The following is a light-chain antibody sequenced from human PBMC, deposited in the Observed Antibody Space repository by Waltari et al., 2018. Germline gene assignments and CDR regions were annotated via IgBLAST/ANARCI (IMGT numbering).Light chain of an antibody. CDR3: QQYGSSPRLT. Sequence: DIVLTQSPGPLSLSPGERATLSCRAHQSVSSSYLAWYQQKPGQAPRLLIYGASSRATGIPDRFSGSGSGTDFTLTISSLEAEDFAVYYCQQYGSSPRLTFGAGTKVEIK. V-gene: IGKV3-20*01. CDR1: QSVSSSY. CDR2: GAS. J-gene: IGKJ4*01.